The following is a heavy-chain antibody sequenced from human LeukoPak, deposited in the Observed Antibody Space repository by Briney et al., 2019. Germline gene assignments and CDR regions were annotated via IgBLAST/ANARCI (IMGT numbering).Heavy chain of an antibody. CDR1: GFTFSSYS. Sequence: PGGSLRLSCAASGFTFSSYSMNWVRQAPGKGLEWVSSISSSSSYIYYADSVKGRFTISRDNAKNSLYLQMNSLRAEDTAVYYCARDQAMAFDAFDIWGQGTMVTVSS. V-gene: IGHV3-21*01. CDR3: ARDQAMAFDAFDI. CDR2: ISSSSSYI. J-gene: IGHJ3*02. D-gene: IGHD5-18*01.